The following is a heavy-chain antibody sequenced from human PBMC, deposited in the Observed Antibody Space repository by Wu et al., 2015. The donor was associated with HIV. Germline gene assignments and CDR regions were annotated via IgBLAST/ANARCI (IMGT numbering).Heavy chain of an antibody. J-gene: IGHJ3*02. V-gene: IGHV1-58*02. CDR3: ALGVGSGGYVTAFDI. CDR1: GFTFISSA. CDR2: IVVGSGNT. Sequence: QTQLVQSGPEVKKPGTSVKVSCKASGFTFISSAMQWVRQARGQRLEWIGWIVVGSGNTNYAQNFQERVTITRDLSTSTAYMELSSLRSEDTAVYYCALGVGSGGYVTAFDIWGQGTMVSVSS. D-gene: IGHD5-12*01.